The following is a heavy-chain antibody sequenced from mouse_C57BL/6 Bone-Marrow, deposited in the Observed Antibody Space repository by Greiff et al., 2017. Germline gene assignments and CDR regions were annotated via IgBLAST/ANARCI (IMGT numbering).Heavy chain of an antibody. CDR1: GYSFTSYY. CDR3: VYYGYDYYAIDY. D-gene: IGHD2-2*01. J-gene: IGHJ4*01. CDR2: IYPGSGNT. Sequence: VQLQQSGPELVKPGASVKISCKASGYSFTSYYIHWVKQRPGQGLEWIGWIYPGSGNTNYNEKFKGKATLTADTSSSTAYMQLSSLTSEDSAVYYCVYYGYDYYAIDYGGQGTSVTVSS. V-gene: IGHV1-66*01.